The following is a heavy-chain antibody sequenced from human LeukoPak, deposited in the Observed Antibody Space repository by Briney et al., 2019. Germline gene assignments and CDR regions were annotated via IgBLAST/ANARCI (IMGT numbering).Heavy chain of an antibody. J-gene: IGHJ4*02. Sequence: GAPVKVSCKASGYTFTSYDINWVRQATGQGLEWMGWMNPNSGNTGYAQKFQGRVTITRNTSISTAYMELSSLRSEDTAVYYCARGGILAGTFRIDYWGQGTLVTVSS. CDR3: ARGGILAGTFRIDY. D-gene: IGHD6-19*01. CDR2: MNPNSGNT. CDR1: GYTFTSYD. V-gene: IGHV1-8*03.